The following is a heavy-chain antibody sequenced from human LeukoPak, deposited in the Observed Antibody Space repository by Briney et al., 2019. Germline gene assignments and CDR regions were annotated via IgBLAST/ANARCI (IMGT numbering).Heavy chain of an antibody. CDR2: IYYSGST. CDR1: GGSISSYY. V-gene: IGHV4-59*01. J-gene: IGHJ4*02. Sequence: SETLSLTCTVSGGSISSYYWSWIRQPPGKRLEWIGYIYYSGSTNYNPPLKSRVTMAVDTSKKQFSLKLSSVTAADTAVYYCARGRDGGNYTPLDYWGQGTLVTVSS. CDR3: ARGRDGGNYTPLDY. D-gene: IGHD4-23*01.